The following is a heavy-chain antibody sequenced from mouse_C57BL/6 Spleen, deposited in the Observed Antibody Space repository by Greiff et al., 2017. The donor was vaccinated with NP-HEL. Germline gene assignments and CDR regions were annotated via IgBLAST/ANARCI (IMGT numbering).Heavy chain of an antibody. CDR2: INPNNGGT. V-gene: IGHV1-22*01. J-gene: IGHJ3*01. CDR3: ARRAYDGYSAWFAY. Sequence: VQLQQSGPELVKPGASVKMSCKASGYTFTDYNMHWVKQSHGKSLEWIGYINPNNGGTSYNQKFKGKATLTGNKSSSTAYMELRSLASEDSAVYYCARRAYDGYSAWFAYWGQGTLVTVSA. CDR1: GYTFTDYN. D-gene: IGHD2-3*01.